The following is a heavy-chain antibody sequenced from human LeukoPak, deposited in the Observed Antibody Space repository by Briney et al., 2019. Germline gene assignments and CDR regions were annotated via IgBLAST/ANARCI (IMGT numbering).Heavy chain of an antibody. V-gene: IGHV3-30-3*01. CDR3: TRDYDSTHFFDY. Sequence: PGGSLRLSCAASGFSFNDYAMHWVRRAPGKGLEWVAVISFDGGNQYYADSVKGRFTISRDNSKKTLYLQMNSLRPEGTAVYYCTRDYDSTHFFDYWGQGTLVTV. J-gene: IGHJ4*02. D-gene: IGHD3-22*01. CDR2: ISFDGGNQ. CDR1: GFSFNDYA.